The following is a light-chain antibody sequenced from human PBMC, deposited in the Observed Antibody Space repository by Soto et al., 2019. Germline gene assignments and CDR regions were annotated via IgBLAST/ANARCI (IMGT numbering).Light chain of an antibody. CDR2: KAS. V-gene: IGKV1-5*03. CDR3: QQYNRYALT. J-gene: IGKJ4*01. Sequence: DIQMTQSPSTLSASVGDRVTITCRASQSISSWLDWYQQKPGKAPKLLIYKASSLESGVPSRFSGSGSGTEFTLTISSLQPDDFATYYCQQYNRYALTFGGGTKVEIK. CDR1: QSISSW.